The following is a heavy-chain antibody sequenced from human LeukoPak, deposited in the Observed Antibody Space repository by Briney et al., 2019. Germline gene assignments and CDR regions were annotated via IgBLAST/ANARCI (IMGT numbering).Heavy chain of an antibody. CDR3: ARDSGSYYRYFDY. CDR2: IIPIFGTA. D-gene: IGHD1-26*01. CDR1: GGTFSSYA. V-gene: IGHV1-69*05. J-gene: IGHJ4*02. Sequence: SVKVSCKASGGTFSSYAISWVRQAPGQGLEWMGRIIPIFGTANYAQKFQGRVTITTDESTSTAYMEPSSLRSEDTAVYYRARDSGSYYRYFDYWGQGTLVTVSS.